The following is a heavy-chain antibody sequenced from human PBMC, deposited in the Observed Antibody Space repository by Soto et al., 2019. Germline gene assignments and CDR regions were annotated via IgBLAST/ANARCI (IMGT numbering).Heavy chain of an antibody. CDR1: GGTFSSYT. V-gene: IGHV1-69*02. CDR3: ARGRRENAFDI. D-gene: IGHD3-10*01. Sequence: SVKVSCNASGGTFSSYTISWVRQAPGQGLEWMGRIIPILGIANYAQKFQGRVTITADKSTSTAYMELSSLRSEDTAVYYCARGRRENAFDIWGQGTMVTVSS. CDR2: IIPILGIA. J-gene: IGHJ3*02.